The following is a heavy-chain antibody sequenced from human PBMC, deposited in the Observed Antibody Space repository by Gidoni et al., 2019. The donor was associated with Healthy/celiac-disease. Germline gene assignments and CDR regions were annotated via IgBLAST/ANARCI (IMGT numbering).Heavy chain of an antibody. CDR2: ISAYNGNT. D-gene: IGHD5-18*01. J-gene: IGHJ4*02. CDR1: GYTFTSYG. Sequence: QVQLVQSGAEVKKPGASVKVSCKASGYTFTSYGISWVRQAPGQGLEWMGWISAYNGNTNYAQKLQGRVTMTTDTSTSTAYMELRSLRSDDTAVYYCARVSQDTAMVYQESYFDYWGQGTLVTVSS. V-gene: IGHV1-18*01. CDR3: ARVSQDTAMVYQESYFDY.